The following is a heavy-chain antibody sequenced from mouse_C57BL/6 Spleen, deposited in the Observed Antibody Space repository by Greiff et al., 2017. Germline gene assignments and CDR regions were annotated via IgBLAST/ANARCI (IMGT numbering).Heavy chain of an antibody. Sequence: VQLQQPGAELVMPGASVKLSCKASGYTFTSYWMHWVKQRPGQGLEWIGEIDPSDSYTNYNQKLKGKSTLTVDKSSSTAYMQLSSLTSEDSAVYYCASGWLRRAMDYWGQGTSVTVSS. CDR1: GYTFTSYW. CDR3: ASGWLRRAMDY. V-gene: IGHV1-69*01. D-gene: IGHD2-2*01. CDR2: IDPSDSYT. J-gene: IGHJ4*01.